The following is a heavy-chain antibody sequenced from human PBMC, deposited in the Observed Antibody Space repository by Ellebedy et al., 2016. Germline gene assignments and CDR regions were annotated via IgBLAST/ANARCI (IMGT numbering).Heavy chain of an antibody. Sequence: GESLKISCVGSGFTFGSYAMHWVRQAPGKGLEWVAVLSYDEKGIYYADAVKGRSTISKDDSKSTVYLEVNSLRVEDTAVYYCVRDLLNFALFWNLALWGRGTVVTVSS. J-gene: IGHJ2*01. CDR2: LSYDEKGI. CDR3: VRDLLNFALFWNLAL. D-gene: IGHD3/OR15-3a*01. CDR1: GFTFGSYA. V-gene: IGHV3-30*04.